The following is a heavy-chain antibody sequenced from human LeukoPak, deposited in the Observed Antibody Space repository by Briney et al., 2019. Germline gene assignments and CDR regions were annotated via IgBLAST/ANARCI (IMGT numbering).Heavy chain of an antibody. CDR1: GFTFSSYG. D-gene: IGHD3-22*01. CDR3: ARDTYYYDSSGYYYHGGFDY. Sequence: PGGSLRLSCAASGFTFSSYGMHWVRQAPGKGLEWVAFIRYDGSTKYYADSLKGRFTISRDNAKNSLYLQMNSLRAEDTAVYYCARDTYYYDSSGYYYHGGFDYWGQGTLVTVSS. J-gene: IGHJ4*02. CDR2: IRYDGSTK. V-gene: IGHV3-30*02.